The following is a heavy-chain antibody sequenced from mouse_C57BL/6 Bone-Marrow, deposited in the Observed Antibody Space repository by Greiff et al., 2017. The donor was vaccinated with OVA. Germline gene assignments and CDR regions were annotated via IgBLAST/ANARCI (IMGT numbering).Heavy chain of an antibody. J-gene: IGHJ3*01. CDR3: ARDYDYSFAY. CDR1: GYTFTSYW. Sequence: QVQLQQPGAELVMPGASVKLSCKASGYTFTSYWMHWVKQRPGQGLEWIGEIDPSDSYTNYNQKFKGKSTLTVDKSPSTAYMQLSSLTSEDSAVYYCARDYDYSFAYWGQGTLVTVSA. CDR2: IDPSDSYT. V-gene: IGHV1-69*01. D-gene: IGHD2-4*01.